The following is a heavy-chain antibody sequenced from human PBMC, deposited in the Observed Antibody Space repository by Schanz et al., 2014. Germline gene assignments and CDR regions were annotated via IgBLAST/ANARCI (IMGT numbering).Heavy chain of an antibody. CDR1: GFTFDDYG. CDR3: TKAQRLSYSSDF. D-gene: IGHD6-25*01. J-gene: IGHJ4*02. CDR2: INSDGGTT. Sequence: VQLVESGGALVQPGGSLRLSCAASGFTFDDYGMHWVRQAPGKGLVWVSRINSDGGTTIYADSVKERVTISKDNSKSPLYLQMNSLTADDTAVYYSTKAQRLSYSSDFWGLGALLTASS. V-gene: IGHV3-74*02.